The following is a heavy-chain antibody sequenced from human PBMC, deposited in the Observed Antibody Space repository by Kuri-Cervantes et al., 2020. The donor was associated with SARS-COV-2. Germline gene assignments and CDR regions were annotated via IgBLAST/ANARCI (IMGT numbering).Heavy chain of an antibody. V-gene: IGHV3-21*01. CDR2: ISSSSSYI. CDR3: AKDQHGIVVVVAAIDY. Sequence: GGSLRLSCAASGFTFSSYAMSWVRQAPGKGLEWVSSISSSSSYIYYADSVKGRFTISRDNSKNTLYLQMNSLRAEDTAVYYCAKDQHGIVVVVAAIDYWGQGTLVTVSS. CDR1: GFTFSSYA. D-gene: IGHD2-15*01. J-gene: IGHJ4*02.